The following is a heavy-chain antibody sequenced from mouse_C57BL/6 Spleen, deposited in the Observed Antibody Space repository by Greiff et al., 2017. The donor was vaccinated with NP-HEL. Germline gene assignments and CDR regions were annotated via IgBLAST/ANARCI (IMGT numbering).Heavy chain of an antibody. V-gene: IGHV1-81*01. CDR3: ARDLITTVVAEGAMDY. Sequence: QVQLQQSGAELARPGASVKLSCKASGYTFTSYGISWVKQRTGQGLEWIGEIYPRSGNTYYNEKFKGKATLTADKSSSTAYMELRSLTSEDSAVYFCARDLITTVVAEGAMDYWGQGTAVTVSS. J-gene: IGHJ4*01. CDR2: IYPRSGNT. D-gene: IGHD1-1*01. CDR1: GYTFTSYG.